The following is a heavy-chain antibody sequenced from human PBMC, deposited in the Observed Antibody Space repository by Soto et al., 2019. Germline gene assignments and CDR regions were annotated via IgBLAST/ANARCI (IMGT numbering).Heavy chain of an antibody. D-gene: IGHD2-2*01. J-gene: IGHJ4*02. Sequence: EVQLVESGGNLVQPGGSLRFSCVASGFTFSSYWMTWVRQAPGKGLEWVGNIKQDGGEKNYVDSVKGRFTISRDNAKNSVYLQMNSLRAEDTAAYYCAREIVVARGASYFDYWGPGTLVTVSS. CDR2: IKQDGGEK. CDR1: GFTFSSYW. V-gene: IGHV3-7*04. CDR3: AREIVVARGASYFDY.